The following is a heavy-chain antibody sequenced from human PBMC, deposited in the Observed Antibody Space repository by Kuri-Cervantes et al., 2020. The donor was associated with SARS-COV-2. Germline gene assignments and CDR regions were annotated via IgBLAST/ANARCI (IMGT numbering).Heavy chain of an antibody. CDR3: ARDYYDSSGYFISGLWFDP. CDR2: ISFDGSNK. Sequence: GGSLRLSCAASGFNFRTYGLHWVRQAPGKGLEWVALISFDGSNKYYADSVKGRFTISRDNSKNTLYLQMNSLRAEDTAVYYCARDYYDSSGYFISGLWFDPWGQGTLVTVSS. CDR1: GFNFRTYG. V-gene: IGHV3-30*03. D-gene: IGHD3-22*01. J-gene: IGHJ5*02.